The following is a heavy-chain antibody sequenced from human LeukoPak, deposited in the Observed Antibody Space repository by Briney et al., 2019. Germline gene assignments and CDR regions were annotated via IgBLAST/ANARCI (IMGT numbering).Heavy chain of an antibody. V-gene: IGHV3-23*01. CDR2: ISGSGGST. CDR1: GFTFSSYA. J-gene: IGHJ4*02. D-gene: IGHD1-26*01. CDR3: AKIPSSGSYWEHYFDY. Sequence: PGGSLRLSCAASGFTFSSYAMSWVRQAPGKGLEWVSAISGSGGSTYYADSVKGRFTISRDNSKNTLYLQMNSLRAEDTAVYYCAKIPSSGSYWEHYFDYWGQGTLVTVSS.